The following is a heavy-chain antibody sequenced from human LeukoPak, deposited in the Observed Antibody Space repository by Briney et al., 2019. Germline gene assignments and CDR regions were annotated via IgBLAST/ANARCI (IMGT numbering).Heavy chain of an antibody. CDR3: AKEYYYGSGTYYNVDY. D-gene: IGHD3-10*01. J-gene: IGHJ4*02. CDR1: GFTFSSYA. Sequence: GGSLRLSCAASGFTFSSYAMHWVRQAPSKGLEWVAVISYDGSNKYYADSVKGRFTISRDNSKNTLYLQMNSLRAEDTAVYYCAKEYYYGSGTYYNVDYWGQGTLVTVSS. CDR2: ISYDGSNK. V-gene: IGHV3-30*04.